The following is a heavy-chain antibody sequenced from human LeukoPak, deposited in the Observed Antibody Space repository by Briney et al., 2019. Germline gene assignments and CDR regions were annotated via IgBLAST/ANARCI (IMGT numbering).Heavy chain of an antibody. CDR2: IIPILGIA. V-gene: IGHV1-69*04. CDR1: GGAFSSYA. Sequence: ASVKVTCKASGGAFSSYAISWVRQAPGQGLEWMGRIIPILGIANYAQKFQGRVTITADKSTSTAYMELSSLRSEDTAVYYCASNPNTPGYTSIITLVLFHPWGQGTLVTVSS. D-gene: IGHD3-10*01. J-gene: IGHJ5*02. CDR3: ASNPNTPGYTSIITLVLFHP.